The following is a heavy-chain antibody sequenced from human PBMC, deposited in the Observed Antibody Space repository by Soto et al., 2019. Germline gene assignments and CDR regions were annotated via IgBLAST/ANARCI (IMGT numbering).Heavy chain of an antibody. CDR2: ISYDGSNK. J-gene: IGHJ4*02. Sequence: PGGSLRLSCAASGFTFSSYGMHWVRQAPGKGLEWVAVISYDGSNKYYADSVKGRFTISRDNSKNTLYLQMNSLRAEDTAVYYCAKDPVSTWRAPLYYFDYWGQGTLVTVSS. V-gene: IGHV3-30*18. CDR3: AKDPVSTWRAPLYYFDY. D-gene: IGHD2-8*01. CDR1: GFTFSSYG.